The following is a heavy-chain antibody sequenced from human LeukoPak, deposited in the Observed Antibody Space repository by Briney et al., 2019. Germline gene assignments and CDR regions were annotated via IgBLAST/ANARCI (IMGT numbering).Heavy chain of an antibody. J-gene: IGHJ4*02. D-gene: IGHD4-11*01. Sequence: GALRLSFAASGFTFSSYSMCWVRQAPGKGLEWVSYICRSSSIYYADSVKGRFTLSRDNAKNSLYLQMNSLRDEDTAVYYCARERVPYSNSYYDGSVYWGQGTLVTVSS. CDR1: GFTFSSYS. CDR3: ARERVPYSNSYYDGSVY. CDR2: ICRSSSI. V-gene: IGHV3-48*02.